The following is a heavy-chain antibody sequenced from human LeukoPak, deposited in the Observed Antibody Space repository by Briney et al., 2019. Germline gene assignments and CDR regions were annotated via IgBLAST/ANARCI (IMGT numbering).Heavy chain of an antibody. D-gene: IGHD1-26*01. Sequence: ASVKVSCKASGYTFISYGISWVRQAPGQGLEWMGWISAYNSNTNYTQKLQGKVTMTTDTSTSTAYMELRSLRSEDTAVYYCARGFRWDDYCFDYWGQGTLVTVSS. CDR3: ARGFRWDDYCFDY. CDR1: GYTFISYG. V-gene: IGHV1-18*01. J-gene: IGHJ4*02. CDR2: ISAYNSNT.